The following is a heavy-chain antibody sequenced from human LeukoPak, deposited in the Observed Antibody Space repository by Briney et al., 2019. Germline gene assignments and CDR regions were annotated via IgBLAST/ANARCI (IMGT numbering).Heavy chain of an antibody. V-gene: IGHV4-39*01. CDR3: ARLLSYDILTDNYYKYYMDV. J-gene: IGHJ6*03. CDR1: GGSIRDNNYY. D-gene: IGHD3-9*01. Sequence: SETLSLTCTVSGGSIRDNNYYWGWIRQPPGKGLEWIGGIFHSGRTFYNPSLRSRASMSVDTSKKQIALTVSSVTAADTAVYYCARLLSYDILTDNYYKYYMDVWGKGATVTVSS. CDR2: IFHSGRT.